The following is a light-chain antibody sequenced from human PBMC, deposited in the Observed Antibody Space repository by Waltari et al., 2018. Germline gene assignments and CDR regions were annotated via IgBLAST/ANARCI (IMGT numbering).Light chain of an antibody. CDR3: QQYYISPFT. Sequence: DIVMTQSPDSLAVSLGERATINCKSSQSILKSSNNNNYLACYQQKPGQSPKLLFYWASTRESGVPDRFSGSGSGTDFTLTISSLQAEDVAVYYCQQYYISPFTFGPGTKVDIK. V-gene: IGKV4-1*01. CDR2: WAS. J-gene: IGKJ3*01. CDR1: QSILKSSNNNNY.